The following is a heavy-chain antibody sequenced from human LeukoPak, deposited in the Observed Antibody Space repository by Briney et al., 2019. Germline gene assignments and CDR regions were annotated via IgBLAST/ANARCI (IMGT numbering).Heavy chain of an antibody. J-gene: IGHJ4*02. CDR3: ARGNITEDIVVVPAALDY. D-gene: IGHD2-2*01. CDR2: IYYSGST. CDR1: GGSISSSSYY. Sequence: PSETLSLTCTVSGGSISSSSYYWGWIRQPPGKGLEWIGRIYYSGSTYYNPSLKSRVTISVDTSKNQFSLKLSSVTAADTAVYYCARGNITEDIVVVPAALDYWGQGTLVTVSS. V-gene: IGHV4-39*07.